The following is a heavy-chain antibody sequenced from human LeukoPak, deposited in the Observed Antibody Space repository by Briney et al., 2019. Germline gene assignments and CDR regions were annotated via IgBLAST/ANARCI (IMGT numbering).Heavy chain of an antibody. V-gene: IGHV1-46*01. CDR3: AGAYGDPIWFDP. CDR1: GYTFTSYY. J-gene: IGHJ5*02. Sequence: GASVKVSCKPSGYTFTSYYMHWVRQAPGQGLEWMGIMNPSGGSRTNAQKFQGRVSMTSDISTSTDYMELSRLRSDDTAVYDCAGAYGDPIWFDPWGQGTLVTVSS. D-gene: IGHD4-17*01. CDR2: MNPSGGSR.